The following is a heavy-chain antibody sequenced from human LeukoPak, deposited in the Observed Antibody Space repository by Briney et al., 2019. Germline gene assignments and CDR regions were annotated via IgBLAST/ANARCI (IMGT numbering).Heavy chain of an antibody. V-gene: IGHV5-51*01. CDR3: ARRPEFWSGYYDY. J-gene: IGHJ4*02. D-gene: IGHD3-3*01. CDR1: GYSFTSYW. CDR2: IYPGDSDT. Sequence: GESLKISCKGSGYSFTSYWIGWVRQMPGKGLEWMGIIYPGDSDTRYSPSFQGQVTISADKSISTAYLQWSSLKASDTVVYYCARRPEFWSGYYDYWGQGTLVTVSS.